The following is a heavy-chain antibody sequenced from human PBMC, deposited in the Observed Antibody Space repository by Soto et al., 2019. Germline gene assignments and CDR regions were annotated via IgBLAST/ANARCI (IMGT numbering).Heavy chain of an antibody. V-gene: IGHV4-34*01. CDR2: INHSGST. CDR1: GGSFSGYY. Sequence: SETLSLTCAVYGGSFSGYYWSWIRQPPGKGLEWVGEINHSGSTNYNPSLKSRVTISVDTSKNQFSLKLSSVTAADTAVYYCARGAYCSSTSCYEQKYSWFDPWGQGTLVTVSS. CDR3: ARGAYCSSTSCYEQKYSWFDP. D-gene: IGHD2-2*01. J-gene: IGHJ5*02.